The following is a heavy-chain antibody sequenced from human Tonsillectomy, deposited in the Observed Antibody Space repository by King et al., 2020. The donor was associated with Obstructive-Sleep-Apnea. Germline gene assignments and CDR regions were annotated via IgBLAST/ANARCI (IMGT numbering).Heavy chain of an antibody. J-gene: IGHJ4*02. Sequence: VQLVESGGGLVQPGGSLRLSCATSGFTFSSYWMNWVRQAPGKGLGWGANIKQDGSEKYYVDSVKGRFTISRDNVKNSLYLQMNSLRAEDTAVYYCASPPSYGERHRGYWGQGTLVTVSS. CDR1: GFTFSSYW. V-gene: IGHV3-7*03. CDR2: IKQDGSEK. D-gene: IGHD4-17*01. CDR3: ASPPSYGERHRGY.